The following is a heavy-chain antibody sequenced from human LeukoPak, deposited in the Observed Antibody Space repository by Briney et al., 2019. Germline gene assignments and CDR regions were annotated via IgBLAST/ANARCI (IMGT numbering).Heavy chain of an antibody. CDR2: IGNNGGGI. V-gene: IGHV3-23*01. Sequence: GGSLKLSCAASGFTFTSYTMYWVRQAPGKGLEWVSIIGNNGGGIHYADSVRGRFTISRDNSKNTLYLQMTNLRVDDTALYYCAIDPNWETHNWGQGVLVTVSS. CDR3: AIDPNWETHN. D-gene: IGHD7-27*01. J-gene: IGHJ4*02. CDR1: GFTFTSYT.